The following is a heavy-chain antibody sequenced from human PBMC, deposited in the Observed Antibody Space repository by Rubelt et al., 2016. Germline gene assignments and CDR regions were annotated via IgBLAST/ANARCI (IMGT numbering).Heavy chain of an antibody. CDR1: GFTFSSYG. CDR2: IWYDGSNK. J-gene: IGHJ4*02. Sequence: SLRLSCAASGFTFSSYGMHWVRQAPGKGLEWVAVIWYDGSNKYYADSVKGRFTISRDNSKNTLYLQMNSLRAEDTAVYYCARAGRWLQSLGDYWGQGTLVTVSS. CDR3: ARAGRWLQSLGDY. D-gene: IGHD5-24*01. V-gene: IGHV3-33*08.